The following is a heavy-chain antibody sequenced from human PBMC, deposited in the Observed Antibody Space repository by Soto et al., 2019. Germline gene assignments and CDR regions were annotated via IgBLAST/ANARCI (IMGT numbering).Heavy chain of an antibody. Sequence: QVQLVQSGAEAKKPGASVKVSCQASGYTFTGYDMHWVRQAPGQGLEWMGWINPNRGATKFAQKFQGRVTMTRDTSSSTVYMELSRLRSDDTAVYYCAREGSGYCAFDIWGQGTLVSVSS. CDR3: AREGSGYCAFDI. J-gene: IGHJ3*02. D-gene: IGHD3-3*01. CDR2: INPNRGAT. V-gene: IGHV1-2*02. CDR1: GYTFTGYD.